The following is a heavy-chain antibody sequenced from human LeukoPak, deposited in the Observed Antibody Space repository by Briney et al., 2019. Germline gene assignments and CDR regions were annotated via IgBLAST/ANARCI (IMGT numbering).Heavy chain of an antibody. CDR3: AKNAGYSYGSYYFDY. CDR2: IISSGGVT. V-gene: IGHV3-23*01. J-gene: IGHJ4*02. D-gene: IGHD5-18*01. Sequence: PGGSLRLSCAASGFAFSAYAMSWVRQAPGKGLEWVSSIISSGGVTYYADSLKGRFTISRDNSKNTVFLQMDSLRAEDSAVYYCAKNAGYSYGSYYFDYWGQGALVTVSS. CDR1: GFAFSAYA.